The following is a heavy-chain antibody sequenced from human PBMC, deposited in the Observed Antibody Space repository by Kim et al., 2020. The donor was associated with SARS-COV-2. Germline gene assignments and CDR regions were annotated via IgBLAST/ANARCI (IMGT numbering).Heavy chain of an antibody. CDR1: GGSFSGYY. Sequence: SETLSLTCAVYGGSFSGYYWSWIRQPPGKGLEWIGEINHSGSTNYNPSLKSRVTISVDTSKNQFSLKLSSVTAADTAVYYCAGIITVTTSGYYYYGMDVWGQGTTVTVSS. V-gene: IGHV4-34*01. CDR3: AGIITVTTSGYYYYGMDV. D-gene: IGHD4-17*01. CDR2: INHSGST. J-gene: IGHJ6*02.